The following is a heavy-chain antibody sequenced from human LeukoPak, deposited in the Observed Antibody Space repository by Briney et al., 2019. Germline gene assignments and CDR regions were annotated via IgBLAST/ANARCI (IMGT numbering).Heavy chain of an antibody. Sequence: SETLSLTCTVSGDSISSYYWSWIRQPPGKGLEWVGYIYYSGSTNYNPSLKSRVTISVDTSKNQFSLKLSSVTAADTAVYYCARLHAITGTPTPDYYYYYGMDVWGQGTTVTVSS. J-gene: IGHJ6*02. CDR1: GDSISSYY. CDR3: ARLHAITGTPTPDYYYYYGMDV. CDR2: IYYSGST. V-gene: IGHV4-59*08. D-gene: IGHD1-7*01.